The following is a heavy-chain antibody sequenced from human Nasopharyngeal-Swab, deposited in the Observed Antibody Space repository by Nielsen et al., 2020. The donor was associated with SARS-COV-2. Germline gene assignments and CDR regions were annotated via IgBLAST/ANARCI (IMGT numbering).Heavy chain of an antibody. CDR1: GYSFNKYI. V-gene: IGHV7-4-1*02. J-gene: IGHJ3*01. Sequence: ASVKVSCKASGYSFNKYIINWVRQAPGQGLEWRGWIDGNTGNPTYAQAFTGRFVFSLDTSVTTAFLQINSLKADDTGMYFCAGGIGYCTGGRCPDEGFDVWGQGTLVTVSS. CDR3: AGGIGYCTGGRCPDEGFDV. D-gene: IGHD2-15*01. CDR2: IDGNTGNP.